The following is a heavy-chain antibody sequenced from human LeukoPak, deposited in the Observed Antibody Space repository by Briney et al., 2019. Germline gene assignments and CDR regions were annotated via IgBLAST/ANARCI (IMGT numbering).Heavy chain of an antibody. CDR1: GGTFSSYA. J-gene: IGHJ5*02. V-gene: IGHV1-69*05. CDR3: ARVMAARPWWFDP. Sequence: SVKVSCKASGGTFSSYAISWVRQAPGQGLEWMGGIIPIFGTANYAQKFQGRVTITTDESTSTAYMELSSLRSEDTAVYYCARVMAARPWWFDPWGQGTLVTVSS. D-gene: IGHD6-6*01. CDR2: IIPIFGTA.